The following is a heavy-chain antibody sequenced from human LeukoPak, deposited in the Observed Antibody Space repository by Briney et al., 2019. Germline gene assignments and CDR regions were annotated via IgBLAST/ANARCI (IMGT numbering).Heavy chain of an antibody. CDR3: AKPDLGDFWSGYPTDYFDY. CDR2: ISGSGGST. D-gene: IGHD3-3*01. J-gene: IGHJ4*02. V-gene: IGHV3-23*01. Sequence: GGSLRLSCAASGFTFSSYAMSWVRQAPGKGLEWVSAISGSGGSTYYADSVKGRFTISRDNSKNTLYLQTNSLRAEDTAVYYCAKPDLGDFWSGYPTDYFDYWGQGTLVTVSS. CDR1: GFTFSSYA.